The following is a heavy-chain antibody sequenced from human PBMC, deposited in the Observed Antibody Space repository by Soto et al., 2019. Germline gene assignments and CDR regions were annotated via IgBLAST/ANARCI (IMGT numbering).Heavy chain of an antibody. CDR3: ARQPPGRDGYNTLGY. V-gene: IGHV5-51*01. J-gene: IGHJ4*02. CDR1: GYSFTSYW. D-gene: IGHD5-12*01. Sequence: GESLKISCKGSGYSFTSYWIGWVRQMPGKGLEWMGIIYPGDSDTRYSPSFQGQVTISADKSISTAYLQWSSLKASDTAMYYCARQPPGRDGYNTLGYWGQGTLVTVSS. CDR2: IYPGDSDT.